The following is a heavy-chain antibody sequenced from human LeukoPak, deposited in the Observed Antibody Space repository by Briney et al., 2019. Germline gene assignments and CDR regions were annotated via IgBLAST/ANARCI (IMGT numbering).Heavy chain of an antibody. CDR3: AKADLGKYSSSWYYFDY. CDR2: ISGDGGST. V-gene: IGHV3-43*02. J-gene: IGHJ4*02. D-gene: IGHD6-13*01. CDR1: GFTFDDYA. Sequence: TGGSLRLSCAASGFTFDDYAMHWVRQAPGKGLEWVSLISGDGGSTYYADSVKGRFTISRDNSKNSLYLQMNSLGTEDTALYYCAKADLGKYSSSWYYFDYWGQGILVTVSS.